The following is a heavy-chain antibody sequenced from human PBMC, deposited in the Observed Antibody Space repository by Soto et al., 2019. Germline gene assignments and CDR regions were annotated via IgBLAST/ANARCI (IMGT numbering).Heavy chain of an antibody. CDR1: GFTFSNFA. J-gene: IGHJ4*02. D-gene: IGHD6-13*01. CDR3: AKDSTSWYYPCDY. CDR2: SSGSGGST. Sequence: EVQLLESGGGLVQPGGSLRLSCAASGFTFSNFAMSWVRQAPGKGLEWVSVSSGSGGSTYYADSVRGRFTISRDNSKNTLYLQMNSLRAEDTAVYYCAKDSTSWYYPCDYWGQGTLVTVST. V-gene: IGHV3-23*01.